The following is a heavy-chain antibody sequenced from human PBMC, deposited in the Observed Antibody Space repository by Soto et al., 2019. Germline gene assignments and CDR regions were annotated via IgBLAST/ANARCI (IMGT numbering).Heavy chain of an antibody. CDR3: AKSARGPHQYDFWSGYSQLLLDY. J-gene: IGHJ4*02. CDR2: ISGSGGST. D-gene: IGHD3-3*01. CDR1: GFTFSSYA. V-gene: IGHV3-23*01. Sequence: GSLRLSCAASGFTFSSYAMSWVRQAPGKGLEWVSAISGSGGSTYYADSVKGRFTISRDNSKNTLYLQMNSLRAEDTAVYYCAKSARGPHQYDFWSGYSQLLLDYWGQGTMVTVYS.